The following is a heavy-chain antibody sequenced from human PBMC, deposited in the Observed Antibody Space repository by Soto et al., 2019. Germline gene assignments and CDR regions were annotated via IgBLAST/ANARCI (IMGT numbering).Heavy chain of an antibody. CDR1: GYTFTSYG. D-gene: IGHD6-13*01. CDR2: ISAYNGNT. CDR3: ARASSSWYNFDY. V-gene: IGHV1-18*04. Sequence: ASVKVSCKASGYTFTSYGISWVRQAPGQGLEWMGWISAYNGNTNYAQKLQGRVTMTTDTSMSTAYMELRRLRSDDTAVYYYARASSSWYNFDYWGQGTLVTVSS. J-gene: IGHJ4*02.